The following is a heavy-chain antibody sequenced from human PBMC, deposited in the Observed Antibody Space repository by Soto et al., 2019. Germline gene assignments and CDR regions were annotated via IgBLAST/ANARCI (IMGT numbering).Heavy chain of an antibody. D-gene: IGHD5-12*01. Sequence: GGSLRLSCTASGFTFSRYSMNWVRQAPGKGLEWLSYIDTSSGTKYYADPVKGRFIISRDNAKISLFLQMNSLRDEDTAVYYCARGGVTTIFGDSWGQGTLVTVSS. CDR3: ARGGVTTIFGDS. V-gene: IGHV3-48*02. CDR2: IDTSSGTK. CDR1: GFTFSRYS. J-gene: IGHJ4*02.